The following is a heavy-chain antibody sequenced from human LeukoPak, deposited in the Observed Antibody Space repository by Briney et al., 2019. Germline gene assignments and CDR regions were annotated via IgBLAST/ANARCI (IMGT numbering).Heavy chain of an antibody. D-gene: IGHD6-13*01. CDR3: VKSSSWYVNRFDP. CDR2: ISSNGGST. V-gene: IGHV3-64D*06. CDR1: GFTFSSYA. Sequence: GGSLRLSCSASGFTFSSYAMHWVRQAPGKGLEYVSAISSNGGSTYYADSVKGRFTISRDNSKNTLYLQMSSLRAEDTAVYYCVKSSSWYVNRFDPWGQGTLVTVSS. J-gene: IGHJ5*02.